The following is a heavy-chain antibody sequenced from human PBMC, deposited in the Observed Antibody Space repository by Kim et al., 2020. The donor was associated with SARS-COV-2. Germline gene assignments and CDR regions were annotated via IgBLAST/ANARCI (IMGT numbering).Heavy chain of an antibody. J-gene: IGHJ4*02. V-gene: IGHV4-34*01. Sequence: SETLSLTFAVYGGSFSGYYWSWIRQPPGKGLEWIGEINHSGSTNYNPSLKSRVTISVDTSKNQFSLKLSSVTAADTAVYYCARGRSILWWWGFDYWGQGTLVTVSS. CDR1: GGSFSGYY. CDR3: ARGRSILWWWGFDY. CDR2: INHSGST. D-gene: IGHD2-21*01.